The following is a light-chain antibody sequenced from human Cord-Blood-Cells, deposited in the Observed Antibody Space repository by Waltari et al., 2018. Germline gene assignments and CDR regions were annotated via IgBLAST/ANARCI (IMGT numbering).Light chain of an antibody. J-gene: IGLJ2*01. V-gene: IGLV3-1*01. CDR3: QAWDSSTVV. CDR2: QDS. CDR1: RFGDTY. Sequence: YELTQPPSVSASPGQTASITRYADRFGDTYVCWFQQKPGQSPVLFIYQDSKRPSGIPVRFSGSSSGNTATLTISGTQAMDEADYYCQAWDSSTVVFGGGTKLTVL.